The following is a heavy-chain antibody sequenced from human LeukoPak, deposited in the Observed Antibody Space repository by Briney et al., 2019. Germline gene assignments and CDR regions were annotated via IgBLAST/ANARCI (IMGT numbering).Heavy chain of an antibody. J-gene: IGHJ4*02. V-gene: IGHV4-39*07. D-gene: IGHD1-1*01. Sequence: SETLSLTCTVSGGSISSSSYYWGWIRQPPGKGLEWIGSIYYSGSTYYNPSLKSRVTISVGTSKNQFSLKLSSVTAADTAVYYCARGVNWNFDYWGQGTLVTVSS. CDR2: IYYSGST. CDR1: GGSISSSSYY. CDR3: ARGVNWNFDY.